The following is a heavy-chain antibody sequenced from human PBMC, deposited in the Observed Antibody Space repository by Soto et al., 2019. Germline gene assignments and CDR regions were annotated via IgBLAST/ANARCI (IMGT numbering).Heavy chain of an antibody. J-gene: IGHJ5*02. V-gene: IGHV1-69*04. CDR3: ARDQGGYSGYDWDSKTS. CDR1: GGTFSSYT. Sequence: SVKVSCKASGGTFSSYTISWVRQAPGQGLEWMGRIIPILGIANYAQKFQGRVTITADKSTSTAYMELSSLRSEDTAVYYCARDQGGYSGYDWDSKTSWGQGTLVTVSS. D-gene: IGHD5-12*01. CDR2: IIPILGIA.